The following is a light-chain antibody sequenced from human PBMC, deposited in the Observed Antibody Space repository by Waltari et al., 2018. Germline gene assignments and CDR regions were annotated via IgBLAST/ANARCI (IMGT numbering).Light chain of an antibody. CDR2: AAS. CDR1: QGISNA. V-gene: IGKV1-NL1*01. Sequence: DIQMTQSPSSLSASVGDRVTITCRASQGISNALAWYQQKPGRAPNLLLYAASRLKSGVPSRFSGGGSGTDYTLTISSLHPEDFATYYCHQYYLPPWTFGQGTKVEIK. J-gene: IGKJ1*01. CDR3: HQYYLPPWT.